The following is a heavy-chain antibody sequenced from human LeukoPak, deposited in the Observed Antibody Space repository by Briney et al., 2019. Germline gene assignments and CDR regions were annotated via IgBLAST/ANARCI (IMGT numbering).Heavy chain of an antibody. Sequence: GESLKISCKGSGYSFTSYWISWVRQMPGKGLEWMGRIDSSDSYTNYSPSFQGHVTISADKSISTAYLQWSSLKASDTAMYYCASRGSYYYYGMDVWGQGTTVTVSS. CDR3: ASRGSYYYYGMDV. CDR1: GYSFTSYW. V-gene: IGHV5-10-1*01. D-gene: IGHD1-26*01. CDR2: IDSSDSYT. J-gene: IGHJ6*02.